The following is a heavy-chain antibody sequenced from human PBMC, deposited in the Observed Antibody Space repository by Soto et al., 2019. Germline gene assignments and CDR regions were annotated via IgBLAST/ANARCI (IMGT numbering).Heavy chain of an antibody. J-gene: IGHJ2*01. CDR3: AKGHTTAVFSYFDL. V-gene: IGHV3-9*01. Sequence: ESGGGLVQPGRSLRLSCAASGFTFDDYAMNWVRQAPGKGLEWVSSISWNSGNIVYADSVKGRFTISRDNAKNSLYLQMNGLRAEDTAFYYCAKGHTTAVFSYFDLWGRGIVVTVSS. D-gene: IGHD1-1*01. CDR2: ISWNSGNI. CDR1: GFTFDDYA.